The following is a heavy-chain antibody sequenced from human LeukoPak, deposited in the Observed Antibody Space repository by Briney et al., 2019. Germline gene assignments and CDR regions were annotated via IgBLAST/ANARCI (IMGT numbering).Heavy chain of an antibody. J-gene: IGHJ5*02. CDR2: IYYSGST. D-gene: IGHD3-16*02. CDR3: ARVVNDYVWGSYRPNWFDP. Sequence: SETRSLTCTVSGGSISSSSYYWGWIRQPPGNGLEWIGSIYYSGSTYYNPSLKSRVTISVDTSKNQFSLKLSSVTAADTAVYYCARVVNDYVWGSYRPNWFDPWGQGTLVTVSS. V-gene: IGHV4-39*07. CDR1: GGSISSSSYY.